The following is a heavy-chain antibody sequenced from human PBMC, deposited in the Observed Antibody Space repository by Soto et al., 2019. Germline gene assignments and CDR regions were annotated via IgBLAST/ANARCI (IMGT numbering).Heavy chain of an antibody. V-gene: IGHV4-31*01. CDR2: IYYSGST. CDR1: GGSISSGGYY. D-gene: IGHD3-10*01. Sequence: QVQLQESGPGLVKPSQTLSLTCTVSGGSISSGGYYWSWIRQHPGKGLEWIGYIYYSGSTYYNPSPRRQVPLSVNTSKTQSAQALSSVTAAAPAVYYGAGGGGAISGDYWGQGTLVTVSS. CDR3: AGGGGAISGDY. J-gene: IGHJ4*02.